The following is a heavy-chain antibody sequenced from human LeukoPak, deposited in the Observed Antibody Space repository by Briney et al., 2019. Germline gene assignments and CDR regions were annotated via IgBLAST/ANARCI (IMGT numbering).Heavy chain of an antibody. CDR1: GFTFDDYA. CDR2: ISWNSGSI. Sequence: PGRSLRLSCAASGFTFDDYAMHWVRQAPGEGLEWVSGISWNSGSIGYADSVKGRFTISRDNAKNSLYLQMNSLRAEDTALYYCAKDVGSSGWYFVYWGQGTLVTVSS. V-gene: IGHV3-9*01. D-gene: IGHD6-19*01. CDR3: AKDVGSSGWYFVY. J-gene: IGHJ4*02.